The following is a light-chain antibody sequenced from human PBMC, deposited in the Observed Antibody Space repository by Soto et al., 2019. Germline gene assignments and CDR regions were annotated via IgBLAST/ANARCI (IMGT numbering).Light chain of an antibody. CDR1: YSNIGNNF. Sequence: QSVLTQPPSVSAAPRQEVTISCSGTYSNIGNNFVSWYQQLPGAAPKLLIYANNKRPSGNPDRFSGSKSGTSATLRITGLQTGDEADYYCGTWDVSLSGVIFGAGTKVTVL. J-gene: IGLJ2*01. CDR3: GTWDVSLSGVI. V-gene: IGLV1-51*01. CDR2: ANN.